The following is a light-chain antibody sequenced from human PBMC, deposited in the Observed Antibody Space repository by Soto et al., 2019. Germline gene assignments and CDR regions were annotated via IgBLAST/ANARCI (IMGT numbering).Light chain of an antibody. CDR3: QQYKSYPLT. CDR1: QGISTW. V-gene: IGKV1D-16*01. CDR2: DAS. J-gene: IGKJ4*01. Sequence: DIQMTQSPSSLSASVGDRVTITCRASQGISTWLAWYQQKPEKATKTLIFDASTLQSGVPSRFSGSGSGTDFTLTISSVQPEDFATYYCQQYKSYPLTFGGGTKVDIK.